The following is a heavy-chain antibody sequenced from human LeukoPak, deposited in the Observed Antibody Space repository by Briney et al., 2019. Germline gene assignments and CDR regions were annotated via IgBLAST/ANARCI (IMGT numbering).Heavy chain of an antibody. CDR2: IYPDESNI. CDR1: GYSFATYW. V-gene: IGHV5-51*01. Sequence: GESLKISCKGSGYSFATYWIAWVRQMPGKGLEWMGVIYPDESNIRYSPSFQGQVTISADKSISTAYLQWSSLRASDTAIYYCARPPSRGYSSSFEYWGQGTLVTVSS. CDR3: ARPPSRGYSSSFEY. J-gene: IGHJ4*02. D-gene: IGHD2-2*03.